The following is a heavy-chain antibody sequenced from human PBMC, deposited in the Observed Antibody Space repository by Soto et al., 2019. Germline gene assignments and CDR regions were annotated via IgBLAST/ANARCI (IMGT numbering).Heavy chain of an antibody. CDR2: IYYSGST. Sequence: SETLSLTCTVSGGSISSYYWSWIRQPPGKGLEWIGYIYYSGSTNYNPSLKSRVTISVDRSKNQFSLKLTSVTAADTAVYFCARAHYGDYGYGMDVWGQGTPVIVSS. V-gene: IGHV4-59*12. CDR1: GGSISSYY. CDR3: ARAHYGDYGYGMDV. D-gene: IGHD4-17*01. J-gene: IGHJ6*02.